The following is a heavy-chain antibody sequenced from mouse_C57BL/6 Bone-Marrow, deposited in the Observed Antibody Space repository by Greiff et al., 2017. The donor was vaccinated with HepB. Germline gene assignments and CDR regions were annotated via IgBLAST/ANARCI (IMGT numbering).Heavy chain of an antibody. CDR2: ISDGGSYT. D-gene: IGHD1-1*01. V-gene: IGHV5-4*03. J-gene: IGHJ3*01. Sequence: DVKLVESGGGLVKPGGSLKLSCAASGFTFSSYAMSWVRQTPEKRLEWVATISDGGSYTYYPDNVKGRFTISRDNAKNNLYLQMSHLKSEDTAMYYCGRHYGSSSFAYWGQGTLVTVSA. CDR3: GRHYGSSSFAY. CDR1: GFTFSSYA.